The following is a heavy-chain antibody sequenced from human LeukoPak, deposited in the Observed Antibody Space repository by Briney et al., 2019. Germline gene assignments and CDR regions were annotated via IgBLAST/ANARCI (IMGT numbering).Heavy chain of an antibody. V-gene: IGHV4-31*03. CDR1: GGSISSGGYY. Sequence: SETLSLTCTVSGGSISSGGYYWSWIRQHPGKGLEWIGYIYYSGSTYHNPSLKSRVTISVDTSKNQFSLKLSSVTAADTAVYYCARVAPEIAAAVDYWGQGTLVTVSS. J-gene: IGHJ4*02. D-gene: IGHD6-13*01. CDR3: ARVAPEIAAAVDY. CDR2: IYYSGST.